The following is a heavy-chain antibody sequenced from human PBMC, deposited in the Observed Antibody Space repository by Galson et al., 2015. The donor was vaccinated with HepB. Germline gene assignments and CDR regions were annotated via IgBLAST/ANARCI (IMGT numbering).Heavy chain of an antibody. Sequence: SLRLSCAASGFTFSSYAMHWVRQAPGKGLEWVAVISYDGSNKYYADSVKGRFTISRDNSKNTLYLQMNSLRAEDTAVYYCARPHPHGDGAFDIWGQGTMVTVSS. CDR3: ARPHPHGDGAFDI. V-gene: IGHV3-30*04. J-gene: IGHJ3*02. CDR2: ISYDGSNK. D-gene: IGHD4-17*01. CDR1: GFTFSSYA.